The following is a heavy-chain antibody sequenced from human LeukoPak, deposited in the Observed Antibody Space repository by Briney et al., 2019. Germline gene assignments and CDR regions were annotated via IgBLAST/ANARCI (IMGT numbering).Heavy chain of an antibody. CDR2: IYYTGST. J-gene: IGHJ5*01. Sequence: MASETLSLTCTVSGGSISNFYWSWIRQPPEKGLEWIGYIYYTGSTNYNPSLRSRSTISMDASKNQFSLKLTSVTAADTAVYFCATLRGSSGWFDYWGQGALVTVSS. V-gene: IGHV4-59*08. D-gene: IGHD6-19*01. CDR1: GGSISNFY. CDR3: ATLRGSSGWFDY.